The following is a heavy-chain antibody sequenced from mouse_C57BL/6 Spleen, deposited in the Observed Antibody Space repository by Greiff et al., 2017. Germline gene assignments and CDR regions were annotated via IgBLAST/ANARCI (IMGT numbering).Heavy chain of an antibody. Sequence: VQLQQSGPELVKPGDSVKISCKASGYSFTGYFMNWVMQSHGKSLEWIGRINPDTGDTFYNQKFKGKATLTVDKSSSTADMELRSLTSEDSAVYYCARPLYYYARDYWGQGTSVTVSS. CDR2: INPDTGDT. J-gene: IGHJ4*01. V-gene: IGHV1-20*01. CDR3: ARPLYYYARDY. CDR1: GYSFTGYF.